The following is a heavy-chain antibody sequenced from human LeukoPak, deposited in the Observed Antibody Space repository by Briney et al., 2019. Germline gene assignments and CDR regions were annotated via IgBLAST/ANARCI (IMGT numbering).Heavy chain of an antibody. CDR1: GFTFSSYS. Sequence: PGGSLRLSCAASGFTFSSYSMNWVRQAPGKGLEWVSSISSSSSYIYYADSVKGRFTISRDNAKNSLYLQMNSLGAEDTAVYYCARDLSPIAVAEYFDLWGRGTLVTVSS. CDR3: ARDLSPIAVAEYFDL. V-gene: IGHV3-21*01. D-gene: IGHD6-19*01. J-gene: IGHJ2*01. CDR2: ISSSSSYI.